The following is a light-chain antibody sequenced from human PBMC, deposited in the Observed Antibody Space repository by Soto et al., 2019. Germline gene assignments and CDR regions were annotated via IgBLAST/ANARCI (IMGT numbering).Light chain of an antibody. J-gene: IGKJ3*01. CDR3: QQSYSTPFT. V-gene: IGKV1-39*01. CDR1: QSISSY. CDR2: AAS. Sequence: DIPMTQSPSSLSASVGDRVTITCRASQSISSYLNWYQQKPGKAPKLLIYAASTLQRGVPSRFSGSGFGTDFTLTISSLQHEDFATYYCQQSYSTPFTFGPGTKVDIK.